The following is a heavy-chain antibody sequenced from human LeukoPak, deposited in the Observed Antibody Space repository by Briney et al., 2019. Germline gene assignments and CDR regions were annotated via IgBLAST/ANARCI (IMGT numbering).Heavy chain of an antibody. J-gene: IGHJ4*02. CDR3: ARDKSQYYDFWSGSTHPSLDY. CDR2: IIPIFGTA. D-gene: IGHD3-3*01. Sequence: ASVKVSCKASGGTFSSYAISWVRQAPGQGLEWMGGIIPIFGTANYAQKFQGRVTITADESTSTAYMGLSSLRSEDTAVYYRARDKSQYYDFWSGSTHPSLDYWGQGTLVTVSS. CDR1: GGTFSSYA. V-gene: IGHV1-69*13.